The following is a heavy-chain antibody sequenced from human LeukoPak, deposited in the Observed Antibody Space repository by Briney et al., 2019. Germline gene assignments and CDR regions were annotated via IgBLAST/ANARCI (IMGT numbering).Heavy chain of an antibody. V-gene: IGHV3-7*01. CDR2: IKPDGSEK. D-gene: IGHD3-16*01. CDR3: ARAPAFGTVDY. CDR1: GFTFSSHW. J-gene: IGHJ4*02. Sequence: GGSLRLSCAASGFTFSSHWMSWVRQAPGKGLEWVANIKPDGSEKYPVDSVKGRFTVTGDNAKNSLYLQMNRLRDEDSAVYYCARAPAFGTVDYWGQGTLVTVSS.